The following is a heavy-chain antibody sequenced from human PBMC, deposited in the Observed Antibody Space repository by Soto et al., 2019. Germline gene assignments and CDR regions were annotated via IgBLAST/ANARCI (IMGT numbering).Heavy chain of an antibody. V-gene: IGHV3-23*01. CDR2: ILGSGGDT. CDR3: AGHGGYSY. D-gene: IGHD2-15*01. Sequence: GGSLRLSCAATGFTLRTNGMSWFRQAPGKGLEWVSSILGSGGDTYYADSLKGRFTISRDNSKNTLYLQLDSLGAEDTALYYCAGHGGYSYLGQGTLVTVSS. J-gene: IGHJ4*02. CDR1: GFTLRTNG.